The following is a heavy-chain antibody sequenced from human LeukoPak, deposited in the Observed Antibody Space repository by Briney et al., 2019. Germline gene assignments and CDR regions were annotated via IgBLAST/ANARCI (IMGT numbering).Heavy chain of an antibody. V-gene: IGHV3-30*18. D-gene: IGHD5-12*01. CDR3: AKDRGWLGRRFDY. J-gene: IGHJ4*02. CDR1: GFIFSNYG. CDR2: ISYDGSNK. Sequence: GRSLRLSCAASGFIFSNYGMHWVRQAPGKGLEWVAVISYDGSNKYYADSVKGRFTISRDNSKNTLYLQMNSLRAEDTAVYYCAKDRGWLGRRFDYWGQGTLVTVSS.